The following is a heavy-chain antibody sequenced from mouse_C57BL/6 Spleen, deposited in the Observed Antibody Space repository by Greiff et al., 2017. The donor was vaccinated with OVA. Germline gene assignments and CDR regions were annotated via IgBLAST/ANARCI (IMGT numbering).Heavy chain of an antibody. CDR1: GYTFTSYW. CDR3: ASSLLRESWFAY. V-gene: IGHV1-50*01. Sequence: QVQLKQPGAELVKPGASVKLSCKASGYTFTSYWMQWVKQRPGQGLEWIGEIDPSDSYTNYNQKFKGKATLTVDTSSSTAYMQLSSLTSEDSAVYYCASSLLRESWFAYWGQGTLVTVSA. CDR2: IDPSDSYT. D-gene: IGHD1-2*01. J-gene: IGHJ3*01.